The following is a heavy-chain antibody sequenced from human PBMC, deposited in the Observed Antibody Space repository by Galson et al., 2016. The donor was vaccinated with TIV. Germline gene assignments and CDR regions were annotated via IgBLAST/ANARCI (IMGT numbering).Heavy chain of an antibody. CDR2: MNPNGGDA. Sequence: SVKVSCKASGYTFSTYDITWVRRSTGQGLEWMGWMNPNGGDAGYAEKFRGRVTMTRDTSTSTAYMVLSSLTSEDTAVYYCARTRGERITIFGVGVTRASFDMWGQGTMVTVSS. D-gene: IGHD3-3*01. CDR3: ARTRGERITIFGVGVTRASFDM. CDR1: GYTFSTYD. V-gene: IGHV1-8*01. J-gene: IGHJ3*02.